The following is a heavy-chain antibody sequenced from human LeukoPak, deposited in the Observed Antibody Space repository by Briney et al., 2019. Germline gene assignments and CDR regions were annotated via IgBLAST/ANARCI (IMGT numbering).Heavy chain of an antibody. Sequence: GGSLRLSCAASGFTFYTFSMNWVRQAPGKGPEWVSYISSSGATTYYADSVKGRFTISRDNAKNSLFLQMNSLRAEDTAVYYCVRRGLIETEYLERWGQGTLVIVSS. CDR3: VRRGLIETEYLER. CDR1: GFTFYTFS. J-gene: IGHJ1*01. V-gene: IGHV3-48*04. CDR2: ISSSGATT. D-gene: IGHD3-10*01.